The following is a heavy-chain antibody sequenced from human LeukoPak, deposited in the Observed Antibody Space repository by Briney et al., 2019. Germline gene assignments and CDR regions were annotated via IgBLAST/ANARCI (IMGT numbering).Heavy chain of an antibody. Sequence: PSETLSLTCTVSGGSINSYYWSWIRQPPGKGLEWIGSMSYSGSTNYNPSLKSPVTMSVDTSKNHFSRNLSSVTTADTAVYYCARGAGLVDYWGQGTLVTVSS. D-gene: IGHD3/OR15-3a*01. CDR1: GGSINSYY. CDR2: MSYSGST. V-gene: IGHV4-59*01. J-gene: IGHJ4*02. CDR3: ARGAGLVDY.